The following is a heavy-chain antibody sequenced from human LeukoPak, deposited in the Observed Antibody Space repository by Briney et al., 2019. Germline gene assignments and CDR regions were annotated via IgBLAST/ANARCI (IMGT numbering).Heavy chain of an antibody. CDR1: GFTFSSYA. J-gene: IGHJ4*02. CDR3: AKTSSGGYDWPDDFDY. CDR2: ISGSGGST. Sequence: GGSLRLSCAASGFTFSSYAMSWVRQAPGKGLEWVSAISGSGGSTYYADSVKGRFTISRDNSKNTLYLQMNSLRAEDTAVYYCAKTSSGGYDWPDDFDYCGQGTLVTVSS. V-gene: IGHV3-23*01. D-gene: IGHD5-12*01.